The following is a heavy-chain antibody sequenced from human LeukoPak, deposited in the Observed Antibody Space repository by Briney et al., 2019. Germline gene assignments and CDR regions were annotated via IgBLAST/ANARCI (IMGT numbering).Heavy chain of an antibody. CDR1: GYTFTGYY. CDR3: AREHYDILTGGSGPSDYYYGMDV. V-gene: IGHV1-2*02. D-gene: IGHD3-9*01. J-gene: IGHJ6*02. CDR2: INPNSGGT. Sequence: GASVKVSCKASGYTFTGYYMHWVRQAPGQGLEWMGWINPNSGGTNYAQKFQGRVTMTRETSISTAYMELSRLRSDDTAVYYCAREHYDILTGGSGPSDYYYGMDVWGQGTTVTVSS.